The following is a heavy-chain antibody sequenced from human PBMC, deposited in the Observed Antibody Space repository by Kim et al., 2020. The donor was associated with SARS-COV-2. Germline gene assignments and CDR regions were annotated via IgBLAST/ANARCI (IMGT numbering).Heavy chain of an antibody. V-gene: IGHV3-30*18. Sequence: GGSLRLSCAASGFTFSSYGMHWVRQDPGKGLEWVAVISYDGSNKYYADSVKGRFTISRDNSKNTLYLQMNSLRAEDTAVYYCAKDQYYDFWSGPYGMDV. CDR1: GFTFSSYG. CDR2: ISYDGSNK. J-gene: IGHJ6*01. D-gene: IGHD3-3*01. CDR3: AKDQYYDFWSGPYGMDV.